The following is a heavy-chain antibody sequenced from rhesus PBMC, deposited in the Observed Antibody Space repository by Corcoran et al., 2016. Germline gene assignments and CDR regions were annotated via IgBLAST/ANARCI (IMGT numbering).Heavy chain of an antibody. Sequence: QVQLQESGPGLVKSSETLSLICTVSGGSISDSYYWNWIRQAPGKRLEWMGRNYGGGGSTNYNPSLKSRVTISRDTSKNQCSLKLTSVTAADTAVYYCARGGQSGYFDLWGPGTPITIAS. V-gene: IGHV4-92*01. J-gene: IGHJ2*01. D-gene: IGHD2-39*01. CDR3: ARGGQSGYFDL. CDR1: GGSISDSYY. CDR2: NYGGGGST.